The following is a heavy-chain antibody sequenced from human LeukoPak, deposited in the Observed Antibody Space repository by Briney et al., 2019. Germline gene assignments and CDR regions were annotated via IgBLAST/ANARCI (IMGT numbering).Heavy chain of an antibody. CDR1: GYTLTELS. J-gene: IGHJ4*02. Sequence: APVKVSCKVSGYTLTELSMHWVRQAPGKGLEWMGGFDPEDGETIYAQKFQGRVTMTEDTSTDTAYMELSSLRSEDTAVYYCATDPLVGATADYWGQGTLVTVSS. D-gene: IGHD1-26*01. CDR3: ATDPLVGATADY. V-gene: IGHV1-24*01. CDR2: FDPEDGET.